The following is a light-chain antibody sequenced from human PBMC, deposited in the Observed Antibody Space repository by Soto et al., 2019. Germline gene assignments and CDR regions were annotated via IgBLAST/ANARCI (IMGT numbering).Light chain of an antibody. Sequence: QSVLTQPASVSGSPGQSITISCTGTSSDVGAYDFVSWYQQHPAKAPKLMIFDVDNRPSGISNRFSGSKSGNTASLTISGLQAEDEADYYCSSYTNSIVVFGGGTKVTVL. CDR2: DVD. V-gene: IGLV2-14*03. CDR1: SSDVGAYDF. J-gene: IGLJ2*01. CDR3: SSYTNSIVV.